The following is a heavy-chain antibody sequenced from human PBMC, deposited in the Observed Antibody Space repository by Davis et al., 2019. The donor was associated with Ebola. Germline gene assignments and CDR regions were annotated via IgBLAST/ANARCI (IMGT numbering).Heavy chain of an antibody. V-gene: IGHV3-11*06. CDR2: INIGISHI. CDR3: ARLQHMHAVNPPGY. J-gene: IGHJ4*02. D-gene: IGHD6-13*01. Sequence: PGRSLTLSCAGSAFTFSNYYISWIRQAPGKGMGWVSFINIGISHINYADSVKGRFTISRDNSQNSLELEMNSLRAEDTAVYYCARLQHMHAVNPPGYWGQGILVTVSS. CDR1: AFTFSNYY.